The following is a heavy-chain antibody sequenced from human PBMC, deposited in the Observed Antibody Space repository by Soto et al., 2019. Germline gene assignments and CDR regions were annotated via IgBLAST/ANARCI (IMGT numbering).Heavy chain of an antibody. J-gene: IGHJ5*02. CDR3: ARGRHWFGP. V-gene: IGHV4-59*08. CDR1: GISITSSY. Sequence: QVQLQESGPGLVKPSETLSLTCTVSGISITSSYWNWFRQPPGKGLEWIGQISDRGDINYNPPLERRVATSTDTSKNQVSLTLTAVNAADTAVYFCARGRHWFGPWGQGTLVTVSS. CDR2: ISDRGDI.